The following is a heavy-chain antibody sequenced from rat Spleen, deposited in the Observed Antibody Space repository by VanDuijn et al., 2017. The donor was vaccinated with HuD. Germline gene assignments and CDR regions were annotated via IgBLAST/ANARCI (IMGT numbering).Heavy chain of an antibody. D-gene: IGHD1-2*01. J-gene: IGHJ3*01. V-gene: IGHV5-25*01. CDR1: GFTFSNYC. CDR3: ARHDSSYISVDWFSY. CDR2: ITPDGTNT. Sequence: EVQLVESGGDLVQPGRSMKLSCTASGFTFSNYCMTWVRQAPTKSLDWVASITPDGTNTYYRDSVKGRFTISRDNAKSTLYLQMDSLRSEDTATYYCARHDSSYISVDWFSYWGQGTLVTVSS.